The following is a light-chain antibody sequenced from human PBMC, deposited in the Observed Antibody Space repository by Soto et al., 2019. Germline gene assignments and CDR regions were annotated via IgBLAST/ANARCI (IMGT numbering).Light chain of an antibody. Sequence: QAVVTQEPSLTVSPGGTVTLTCASSTGAVTSGYYPNWLQQKPGQVPRALIYNTNNKHSWTPARFSGSLLGGKAALTLSGVQPEDEAEYYCLLYYGGARIFGGGTQLTVL. CDR2: NTN. V-gene: IGLV7-43*01. CDR3: LLYYGGARI. CDR1: TGAVTSGYY. J-gene: IGLJ2*01.